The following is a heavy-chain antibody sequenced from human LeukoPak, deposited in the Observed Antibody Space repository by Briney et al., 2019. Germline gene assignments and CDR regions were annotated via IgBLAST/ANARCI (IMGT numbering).Heavy chain of an antibody. Sequence: SQPLSLICAISGDSVYRNSAVWNWITQSPSRGLEWLGRTYYRSKWYNDYAVSVKSRITINPDTSKNQFSLQLNSVTPKDTDVYDCARDSIAAAGYGMDVWGQGTTVTVSS. CDR3: ARDSIAAAGYGMDV. V-gene: IGHV6-1*01. J-gene: IGHJ6*02. CDR2: TYYRSKWYN. D-gene: IGHD6-13*01. CDR1: GDSVYRNSAV.